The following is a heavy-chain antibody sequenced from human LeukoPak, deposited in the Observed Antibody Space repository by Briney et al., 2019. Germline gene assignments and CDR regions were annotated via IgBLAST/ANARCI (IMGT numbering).Heavy chain of an antibody. CDR1: GGSFSGYY. V-gene: IGHV4-34*01. CDR3: ASHPRGVATLTY. J-gene: IGHJ4*02. D-gene: IGHD5-12*01. Sequence: PSETLSLTCAVYGGSFSGYYWSWIRQPPGKGLEWIGEINHSGSTNYNPSLKSRVTISVDTSKNQFSLKLSSVTAADTAVYYCASHPRGVATLTYWGQGTLVTVSS. CDR2: INHSGST.